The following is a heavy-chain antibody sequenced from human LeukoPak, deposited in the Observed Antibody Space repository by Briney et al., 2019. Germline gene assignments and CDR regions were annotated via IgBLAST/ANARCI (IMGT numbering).Heavy chain of an antibody. CDR1: GYTLTELS. CDR2: FDPEDGET. V-gene: IGHV1-24*01. Sequence: ASVKVSCKVSGYTLTELSMHWVRQAPGKGLEWMGGFDPEDGETIYAQKFQGRVTMTEDTSTDTAYMELSSLRSEDTAVYYCATDVTSVANYYFDYWGQGTLVTVSS. D-gene: IGHD2-21*01. CDR3: ATDVTSVANYYFDY. J-gene: IGHJ4*02.